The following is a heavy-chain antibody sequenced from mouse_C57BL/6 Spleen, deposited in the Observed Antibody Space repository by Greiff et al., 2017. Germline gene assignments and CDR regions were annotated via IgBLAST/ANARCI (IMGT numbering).Heavy chain of an antibody. D-gene: IGHD1-1*01. V-gene: IGHV5-17*01. J-gene: IGHJ1*03. CDR1: GFTFSDYG. CDR3: VTTGDWYFDV. CDR2: ISSGSSTI. Sequence: EVQLVESGGGLVKPGGSLKLSCAASGFTFSDYGMHWVRQAPEKGLEWVAYISSGSSTIYYADTVKGRFTISRDNAKNTLFLQMTSLRSEDTAVYYCVTTGDWYFDVWGTGTTVTVSS.